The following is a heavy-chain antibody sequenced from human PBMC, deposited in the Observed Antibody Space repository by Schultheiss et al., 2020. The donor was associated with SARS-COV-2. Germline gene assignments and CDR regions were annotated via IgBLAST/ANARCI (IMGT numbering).Heavy chain of an antibody. CDR1: GGSFSGYY. CDR3: ARALAQQLAPFDY. Sequence: ETLSLTCAVYGGSFSGYYWSWVRQAPGKGLEWVSGISWNSGSIGYADSVKGRFTISRDNSKNTLYLQMNSLRAEDTAVYYCARALAQQLAPFDYWGQGTLVTVSS. CDR2: ISWNSGSI. V-gene: IGHV3-23*01. D-gene: IGHD6-13*01. J-gene: IGHJ4*02.